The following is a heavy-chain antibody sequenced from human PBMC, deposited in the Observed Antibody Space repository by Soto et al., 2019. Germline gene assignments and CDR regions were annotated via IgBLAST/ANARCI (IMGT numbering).Heavy chain of an antibody. CDR1: GFTFSNSA. D-gene: IGHD3-16*01. Sequence: SVKVSCKASGFTFSNSAMQWVRQARGQRLEWIGWIVVGSGNTNYAQKFQERVTITRDMSTSTAYMELSSLRSEDTAVYYCAAVVNYISYHYYYAMDVWGQGTTVTVSS. CDR3: AAVVNYISYHYYYAMDV. J-gene: IGHJ6*02. CDR2: IVVGSGNT. V-gene: IGHV1-58*02.